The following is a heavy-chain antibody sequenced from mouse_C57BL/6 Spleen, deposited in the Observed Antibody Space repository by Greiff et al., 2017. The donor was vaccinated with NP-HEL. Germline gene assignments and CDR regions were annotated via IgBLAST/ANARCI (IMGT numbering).Heavy chain of an antibody. D-gene: IGHD2-5*01. Sequence: QVQLQQPGAELVMPGASVKLSCKASGYTFTSYWMHWVKQRPGQGLEWIGEIDPSDSYTNYNQKFKGKSTLTVDKSSSTAYMQLSSLTSEDSAVYYCARAYYSNYDLAWFAYWGQGTLVTVSA. CDR2: IDPSDSYT. CDR1: GYTFTSYW. J-gene: IGHJ3*01. V-gene: IGHV1-69*01. CDR3: ARAYYSNYDLAWFAY.